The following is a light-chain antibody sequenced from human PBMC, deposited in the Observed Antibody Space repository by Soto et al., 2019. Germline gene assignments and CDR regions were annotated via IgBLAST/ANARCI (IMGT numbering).Light chain of an antibody. J-gene: IGKJ1*01. V-gene: IGKV1-5*03. Sequence: DIQMTQSPSTLSASVGDRVTITCRASQSISSWVAWYQQKPGKAPNLLIYKASSLESVVPSRFSGSGSGTEFTLTISSLQPDDFATYYCQQYQSNSQFGQGTKVDIK. CDR3: QQYQSNSQ. CDR1: QSISSW. CDR2: KAS.